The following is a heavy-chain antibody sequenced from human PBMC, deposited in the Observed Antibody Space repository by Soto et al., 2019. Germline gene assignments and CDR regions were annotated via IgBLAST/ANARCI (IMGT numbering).Heavy chain of an antibody. V-gene: IGHV3-64D*08. Sequence: GGSLRLSCSASGFTFSSYAMHWVRQAPGKGLEYVSAISSNGGSTYYADSVKGRFTISRDNSKNTLYLQMSSLRAEDTAVYYCVKDGMDGYYDSSSLGAFDIWGQGTMVTVSS. D-gene: IGHD3-22*01. CDR3: VKDGMDGYYDSSSLGAFDI. CDR1: GFTFSSYA. CDR2: ISSNGGST. J-gene: IGHJ3*02.